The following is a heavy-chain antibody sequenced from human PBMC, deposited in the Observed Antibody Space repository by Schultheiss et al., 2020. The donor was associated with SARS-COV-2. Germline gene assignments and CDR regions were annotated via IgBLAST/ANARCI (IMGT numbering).Heavy chain of an antibody. CDR3: ARLNLDIVVVPAAIAGFDY. Sequence: SETLSLTCAVYGGSFGGYYWSWIRQPPGKGLEWIGEINHSGSTNYNPSLKSRVTISVNTSKNQFSLKLSSVTAADTAVYYCARLNLDIVVVPAAIAGFDYWGQGTLVTVSS. CDR1: GGSFGGYY. V-gene: IGHV4-34*01. D-gene: IGHD2-2*03. J-gene: IGHJ4*02. CDR2: INHSGST.